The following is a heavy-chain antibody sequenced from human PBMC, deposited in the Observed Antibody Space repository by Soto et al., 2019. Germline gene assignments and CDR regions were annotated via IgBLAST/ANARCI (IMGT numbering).Heavy chain of an antibody. J-gene: IGHJ5*02. Sequence: EVQLVESGGGLVKPGGSLRLSCAAYGFTFNSYSMNWVRQAPGMGLEWVSSISSSSSYIYYADSVKGRFTISRDNAKNSLYLQMNSLRAEDTAVYYCARELERRGGWFDPWGQGTLVTVSS. V-gene: IGHV3-21*01. CDR2: ISSSSSYI. CDR3: ARELERRGGWFDP. CDR1: GFTFNSYS. D-gene: IGHD1-1*01.